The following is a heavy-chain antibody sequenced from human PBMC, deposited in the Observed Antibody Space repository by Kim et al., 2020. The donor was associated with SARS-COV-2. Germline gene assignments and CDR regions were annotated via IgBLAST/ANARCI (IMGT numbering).Heavy chain of an antibody. J-gene: IGHJ6*02. CDR3: AREFGEWLLLIGDYYYYGMDV. Sequence: SETLSLTCTVSGGSISSYYWSWIRQPAGKGLEWIGRIYTSGSTNYKPSLKSRVTMSVDTSKNQSSLKLSSVTAADTAVYYCAREFGEWLLLIGDYYYYGMDVWGQGTTVTVSS. D-gene: IGHD3-22*01. CDR1: GGSISSYY. V-gene: IGHV4-4*07. CDR2: IYTSGST.